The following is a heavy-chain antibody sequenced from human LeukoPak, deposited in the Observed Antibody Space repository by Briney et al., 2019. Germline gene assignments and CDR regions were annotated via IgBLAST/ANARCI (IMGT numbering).Heavy chain of an antibody. J-gene: IGHJ3*02. V-gene: IGHV4-59*01. CDR3: AREDSDILTPDSDAFDI. CDR1: GGSISSYY. D-gene: IGHD3-9*01. CDR2: IYYSGST. Sequence: SETLSLTCTVSGGSISSYYWSWIRQPPGKGLEWIGYIYYSGSTNYNPSLKSRVTISVDTSKNQFSLKLSSVTAADTAVYYCAREDSDILTPDSDAFDIWGQGTMVTVSS.